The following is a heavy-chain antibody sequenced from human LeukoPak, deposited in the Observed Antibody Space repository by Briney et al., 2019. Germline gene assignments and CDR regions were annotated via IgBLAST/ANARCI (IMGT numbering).Heavy chain of an antibody. Sequence: PGGSLRLSCAVSGFTFSSYWMSWVRQAPGKGLEWVANIKQDGSEKYYVDSVKGRFTISRDNAKNSLYLQMNSLRAEDTAVYYCARDSGSYSYWGQGTLVTVSS. J-gene: IGHJ4*02. CDR1: GFTFSSYW. V-gene: IGHV3-7*01. CDR2: IKQDGSEK. CDR3: ARDSGSYSY. D-gene: IGHD1-26*01.